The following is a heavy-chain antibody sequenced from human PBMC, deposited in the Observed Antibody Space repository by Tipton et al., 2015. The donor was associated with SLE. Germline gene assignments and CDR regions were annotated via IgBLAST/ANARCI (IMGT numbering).Heavy chain of an antibody. Sequence: GSLRLSCEASGFTFSTYGMNWVRQAPGKGLEWVSGISGSGGSTDYADSVKGRFTVSRDNSKNTLYLRMNSLRAEDTAIYYCAKDTSGDWVAYRYGMDVWGRGTTVTVSS. V-gene: IGHV3-23*01. CDR1: GFTFSTYG. CDR3: AKDTSGDWVAYRYGMDV. D-gene: IGHD3-9*01. CDR2: ISGSGGST. J-gene: IGHJ6*02.